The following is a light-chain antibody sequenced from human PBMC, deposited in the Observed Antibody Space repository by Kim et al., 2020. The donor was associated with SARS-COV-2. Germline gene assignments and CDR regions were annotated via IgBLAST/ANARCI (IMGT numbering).Light chain of an antibody. J-gene: IGKJ5*01. CDR3: QQRSNWPIT. CDR1: QSVSSY. Sequence: SPGDRATLSGRASQSVSSYLAWYQQKPGQAPRLLIHDASNRATGVPARFSGSGSGTDFTLTITSLEPEDFAVYYCQQRSNWPITFGQGTRLEIK. CDR2: DAS. V-gene: IGKV3-11*01.